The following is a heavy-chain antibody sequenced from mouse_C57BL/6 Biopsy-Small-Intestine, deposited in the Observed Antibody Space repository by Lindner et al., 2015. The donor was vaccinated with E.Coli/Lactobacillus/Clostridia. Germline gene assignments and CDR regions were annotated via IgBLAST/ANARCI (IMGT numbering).Heavy chain of an antibody. J-gene: IGHJ4*01. V-gene: IGHV1-80*01. CDR3: ARRGPYYAMDY. CDR1: GYAFSSYW. Sequence: VQLQESGAELVKPGASVKISCKASGYAFSSYWMNWVKQRPGKGLEWIGQIYPGDGDTNYNGKFKGKATLTADKSPSTAYMQLSSLTSEDSAVYFCARRGPYYAMDYWGQGTSVTVSS. CDR2: IYPGDGDT.